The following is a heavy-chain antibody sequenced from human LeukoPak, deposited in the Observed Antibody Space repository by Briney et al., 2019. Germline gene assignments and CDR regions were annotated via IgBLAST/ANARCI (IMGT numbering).Heavy chain of an antibody. V-gene: IGHV5-51*01. CDR3: ARQSRDGSKTRGYYFDY. J-gene: IGHJ4*02. CDR1: GYIFTNYW. Sequence: GESLKISCQVSGYIFTNYWIGWVRQMPGKGLESMGIIYPADSDTAYSPSFQGQVTISADKSISTVYLQWSSPKASDTAMYYCARQSRDGSKTRGYYFDYWGQGTLVTVS. D-gene: IGHD3-10*01. CDR2: IYPADSDT.